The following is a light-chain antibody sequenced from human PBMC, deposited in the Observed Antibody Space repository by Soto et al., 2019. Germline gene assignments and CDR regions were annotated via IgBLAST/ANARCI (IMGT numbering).Light chain of an antibody. Sequence: EIVMTQSPATLSVSPGERATLSCRASQSVSINLAWYQQKPGQAPRLLIYGASTRATGIPARFSGSGSGTEFTLTISSLQSEDFAVYHCQHYNCWPRTWIFGQGTKV. CDR3: QHYNCWPRTWI. CDR1: QSVSIN. CDR2: GAS. V-gene: IGKV3-15*01. J-gene: IGKJ1*01.